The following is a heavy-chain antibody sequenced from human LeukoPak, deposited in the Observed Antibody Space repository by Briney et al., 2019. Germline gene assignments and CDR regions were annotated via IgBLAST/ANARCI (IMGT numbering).Heavy chain of an antibody. D-gene: IGHD1-1*01. V-gene: IGHV3-13*01. CDR1: GFTFSSYD. CDR2: IGTAGDT. Sequence: GGSLRLSCAASGFTFSSYDMLWVRQATGKGLEWVSAIGTAGDTYYPGSVKGRFTISRENAKNSLYLQMNSLRAGDTAVYYCARVLPGGGWKTRYFDLWGRGTLVTVSS. J-gene: IGHJ2*01. CDR3: ARVLPGGGWKTRYFDL.